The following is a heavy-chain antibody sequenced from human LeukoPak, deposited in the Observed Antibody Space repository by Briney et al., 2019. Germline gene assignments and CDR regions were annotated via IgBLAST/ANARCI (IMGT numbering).Heavy chain of an antibody. J-gene: IGHJ3*02. CDR2: ISSSSSYI. Sequence: KAGGSLRLSCAASGFTFSSYSMNWVRQAPGKGLEWVSSISSSSSYIYYADSVKGRFTISRDNAKNSLYLQMNSLRAEDTAVYYCARDQYSYGLKDAFDIWGQGTMVTVSS. CDR1: GFTFSSYS. V-gene: IGHV3-21*01. D-gene: IGHD5-18*01. CDR3: ARDQYSYGLKDAFDI.